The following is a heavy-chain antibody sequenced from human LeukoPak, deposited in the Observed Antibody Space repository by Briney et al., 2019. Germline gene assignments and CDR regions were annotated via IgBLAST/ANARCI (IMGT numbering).Heavy chain of an antibody. D-gene: IGHD2-2*01. Sequence: GGSLRLSCAASGFTFSDYYMSWIRQAPGKGLEWVSYISSSSSYTNYADSVKGRFTISRDNAKNSLYLQMNSLKAEDTAVYYCARVLGYCSSTSCYSWFDPWGQGTLVTVSS. V-gene: IGHV3-11*06. CDR1: GFTFSDYY. J-gene: IGHJ5*02. CDR2: ISSSSSYT. CDR3: ARVLGYCSSTSCYSWFDP.